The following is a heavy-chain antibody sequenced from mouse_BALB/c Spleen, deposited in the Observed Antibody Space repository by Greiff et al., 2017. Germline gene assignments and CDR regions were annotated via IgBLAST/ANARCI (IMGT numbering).Heavy chain of an antibody. Sequence: EVQGVESGGGLVQPTGSLKLSCAASGFTFNTYAMNWVRQAPGKGLEWVARIRSKSNNYATYYADSVKDRFTISRDDSQSMLYLQMNNLKTEDTAMYYCVSFDGLDYWGQGTSVTVSS. CDR2: IRSKSNNYAT. D-gene: IGHD2-3*01. CDR3: VSFDGLDY. CDR1: GFTFNTYA. V-gene: IGHV10-1*02. J-gene: IGHJ4*01.